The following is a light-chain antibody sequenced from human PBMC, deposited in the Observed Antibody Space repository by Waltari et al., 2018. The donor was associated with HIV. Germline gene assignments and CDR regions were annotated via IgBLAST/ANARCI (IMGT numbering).Light chain of an antibody. CDR3: SSYTTTYTYV. Sequence: QSALTQPASVSASPGQSITISCSGTSSDAGGYNSVSWYQQRPGKAPKLIIYEVNSRPSGLSDRFSGSKSGNTASLTISGLQVEDEADYYCSSYTTTYTYVFGSGTKVTVL. CDR1: SSDAGGYNS. V-gene: IGLV2-14*03. J-gene: IGLJ1*01. CDR2: EVN.